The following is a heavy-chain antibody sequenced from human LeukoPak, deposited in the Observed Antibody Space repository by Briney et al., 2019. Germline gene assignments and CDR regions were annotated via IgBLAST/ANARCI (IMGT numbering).Heavy chain of an antibody. J-gene: IGHJ4*02. CDR1: GYTFTSYG. CDR3: ARSSRAVAGTEPMGY. CDR2: ISAYNGNT. D-gene: IGHD6-19*01. V-gene: IGHV1-18*01. Sequence: GASVKVSCKASGYTFTSYGISWVRQAPGQGLEWMGWISAYNGNTNYAQKLQGRVTMTTDTSTSTAYMELRSLRSDDTAVYYCARSSRAVAGTEPMGYWGQGTLVTVSS.